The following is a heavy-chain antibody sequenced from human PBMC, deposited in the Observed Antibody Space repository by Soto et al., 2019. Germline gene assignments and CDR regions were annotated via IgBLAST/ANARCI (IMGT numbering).Heavy chain of an antibody. CDR1: GYTFTGYY. CDR2: INPNSGGT. CDR3: AGSIAEAGDNWFDP. Sequence: VASVKVSCKASGYTFTGYYMHWVRQAPGQGLEWMGWINPNSGGTNYAQKFQGRVTMTRDTSISTAYMELSRLRSDDTAVYYCAGSIAEAGDNWFDPWGQGTLVTVSS. V-gene: IGHV1-2*02. D-gene: IGHD6-13*01. J-gene: IGHJ5*02.